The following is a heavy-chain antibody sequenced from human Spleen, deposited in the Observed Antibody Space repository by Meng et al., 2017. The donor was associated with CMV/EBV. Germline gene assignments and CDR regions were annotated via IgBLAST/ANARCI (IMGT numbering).Heavy chain of an antibody. V-gene: IGHV4-39*01. CDR3: ARHEGYDFWTA. D-gene: IGHD3-3*01. CDR1: GGSISSSSSYY. J-gene: IGHJ5*02. CDR2: IYYNGDT. Sequence: SETLSLTCTVSGGSISSSSSYYWAWIRQPPGKGLEWIGTIYYNGDTYYNPSLKSRVTISVDTSKNQFSLRLTSMTAADTAVYYCARHEGYDFWTAWGQGILVTVSS.